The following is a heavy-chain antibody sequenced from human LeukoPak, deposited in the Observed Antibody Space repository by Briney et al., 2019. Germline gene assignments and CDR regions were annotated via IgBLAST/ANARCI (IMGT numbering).Heavy chain of an antibody. Sequence: PGGSLRLSCEASGFTFSSYAMSWVRQAPGKGLEWVSAISGSGGSTYYADSVKGRFTISRDNSKNTLYLQMNSLRAEDTAVYYCAKKSEQWLVRTNFDYWGQGTLVTVSS. D-gene: IGHD6-19*01. CDR2: ISGSGGST. J-gene: IGHJ4*02. CDR1: GFTFSSYA. CDR3: AKKSEQWLVRTNFDY. V-gene: IGHV3-23*01.